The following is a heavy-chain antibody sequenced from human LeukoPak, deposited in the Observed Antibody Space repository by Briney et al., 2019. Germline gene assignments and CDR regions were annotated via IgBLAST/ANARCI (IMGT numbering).Heavy chain of an antibody. J-gene: IGHJ6*03. CDR2: ISYDGSNK. CDR3: AREPMVRGVITGYYYYMDV. V-gene: IGHV3-30*04. D-gene: IGHD3-10*01. Sequence: GGSLRLSCAASGFTFSSYAMHWVRQAPGKGLEWVAVISYDGSNKYYADSVKGRFTITRDNSKNMLYLQMNSLRAEDTAVYYCAREPMVRGVITGYYYYMDVWGKGTTVTVSS. CDR1: GFTFSSYA.